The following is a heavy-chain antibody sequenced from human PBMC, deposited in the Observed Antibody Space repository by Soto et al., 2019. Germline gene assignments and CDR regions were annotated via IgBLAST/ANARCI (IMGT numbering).Heavy chain of an antibody. CDR1: GDSVSSNSAA. D-gene: IGHD6-13*01. J-gene: IGHJ5*02. V-gene: IGHV6-1*01. CDR2: TYYRSKWYN. Sequence: SQTLSLTCAISGDSVSSNSAAWNWIRQSPSRGLEWLGRTYYRSKWYNDYAVSVKSRITFNPDTSKNQFSLQLNSVTPEDTAVYYCARDRLGIAAAGTGLGNWFDPLGQRTRVTVAS. CDR3: ARDRLGIAAAGTGLGNWFDP.